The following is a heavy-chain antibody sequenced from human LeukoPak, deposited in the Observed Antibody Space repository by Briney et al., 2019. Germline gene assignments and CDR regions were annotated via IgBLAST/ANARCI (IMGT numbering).Heavy chain of an antibody. J-gene: IGHJ6*02. CDR3: ARDPVYGDPYYYYGMDV. D-gene: IGHD4-17*01. Sequence: SETLSLTCTVSGGSISSGGYYWSWIRQHPGKGLEWIGYIYYSGSTYYNPSLKSRVTISVDTSKNQFSLKLSSVTAADTAVYYCARDPVYGDPYYYYGMDVWGQGTTVTVSS. CDR1: GGSISSGGYY. CDR2: IYYSGST. V-gene: IGHV4-31*03.